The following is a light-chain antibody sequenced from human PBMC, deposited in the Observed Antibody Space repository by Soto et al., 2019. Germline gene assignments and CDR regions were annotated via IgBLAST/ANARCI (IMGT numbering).Light chain of an antibody. CDR3: QQYGSSSYT. V-gene: IGKV3-11*01. J-gene: IGKJ2*01. CDR2: DAS. Sequence: DIVLTQSPAPLSLSPGERATLSCRASQSVSSYLAWYQQKPGQAPRLLIYDASNRATGIPARFSGSGSGTDFTLTISRLEPEDFAVYYCQQYGSSSYTFGQGTRLEIK. CDR1: QSVSSY.